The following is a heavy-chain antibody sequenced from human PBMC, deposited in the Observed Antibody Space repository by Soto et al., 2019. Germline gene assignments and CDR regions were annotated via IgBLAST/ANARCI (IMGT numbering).Heavy chain of an antibody. Sequence: QVQLVESGGGVVQPGRSLRLSCAASGFTFSSYGMHWVRQAPGKGLEWVAVIWYDGSNKYYADSVKGRFTISRDNSKNTLYLQMNSLRAEDTAVYYCARDSVDYYDSSGYYYSYYYYGMDVWGQGTTVTVSS. CDR2: IWYDGSNK. V-gene: IGHV3-33*01. CDR3: ARDSVDYYDSSGYYYSYYYYGMDV. D-gene: IGHD3-22*01. CDR1: GFTFSSYG. J-gene: IGHJ6*02.